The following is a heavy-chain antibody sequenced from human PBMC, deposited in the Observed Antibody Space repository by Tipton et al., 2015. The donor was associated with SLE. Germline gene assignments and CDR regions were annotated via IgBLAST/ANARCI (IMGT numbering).Heavy chain of an antibody. CDR1: GFTFSRSW. CDR2: IKEDGSEK. J-gene: IGHJ4*02. V-gene: IGHV3-7*01. CDR3: ARGKWYFDY. D-gene: IGHD2-8*01. Sequence: GSLRLSCAASGFTFSRSWMSWVRQAPGKGLEWVANIKEDGSEKHYVDSVKDRLTISRDNAKNSLYLQMNSLRAEDTAVYYCARGKWYFDYWGQGALVTVSS.